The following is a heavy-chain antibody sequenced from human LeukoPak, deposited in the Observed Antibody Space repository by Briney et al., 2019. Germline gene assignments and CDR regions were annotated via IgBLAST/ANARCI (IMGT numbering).Heavy chain of an antibody. CDR1: GGSISSGSYY. CDR2: IYYSGST. D-gene: IGHD6-19*01. CDR3: AREVAVARGADWFDP. J-gene: IGHJ5*02. Sequence: SETLSLTCTVSGGSISSGSYYWSWIRQPPGKGLEWIGYIYYSGSTNYNPSLKSRVTISVDTSKNQFSLKLSSVTAADTAVYYCAREVAVARGADWFDPWGQGTLVTVSS. V-gene: IGHV4-61*01.